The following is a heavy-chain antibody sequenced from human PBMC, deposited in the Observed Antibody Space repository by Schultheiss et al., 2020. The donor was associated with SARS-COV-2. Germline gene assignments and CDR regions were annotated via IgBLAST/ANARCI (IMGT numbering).Heavy chain of an antibody. CDR1: GFTFSSYE. J-gene: IGHJ5*02. D-gene: IGHD1-26*01. V-gene: IGHV3-48*03. Sequence: GGSLRLSCAASGFTFSSYEMNWVRQAPGKGLEWVSYISSSGSTIYYADSVKGRFTISRDNAKNSLYLQMNSLRAEDTAVYYCARDWVGAIDPWGQGTLVTVSS. CDR3: ARDWVGAIDP. CDR2: ISSSGSTI.